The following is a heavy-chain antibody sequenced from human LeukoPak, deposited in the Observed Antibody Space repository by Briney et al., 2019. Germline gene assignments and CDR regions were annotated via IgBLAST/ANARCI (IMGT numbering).Heavy chain of an antibody. CDR3: ARHVLRGNSFHYFDY. CDR2: INHSGST. Sequence: SETLSLTCAVYGGSFSGYYWSWIRQPPGKGLEWIGEINHSGSTNYNPSLKSRVTISVDTSKNQFSLKLSSVTAADTAVYYCARHVLRGNSFHYFDYWGQGTLVTVSS. V-gene: IGHV4-34*01. CDR1: GGSFSGYY. J-gene: IGHJ4*02. D-gene: IGHD4-23*01.